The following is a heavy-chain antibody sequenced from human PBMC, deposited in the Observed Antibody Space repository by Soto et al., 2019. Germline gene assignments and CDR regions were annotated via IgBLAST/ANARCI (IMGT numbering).Heavy chain of an antibody. CDR3: AKGKGGGV. V-gene: IGHV3-23*01. CDR2: ISGSGGST. J-gene: IGHJ6*04. Sequence: EVQLLESGGGLVQPGGSLRLSCAASGFTFSSYAMSWVRQAPGKGLEWVSAISGSGGSTYYADSVKGRFTTSRDNSKNARYRKMNSLGAEGRAVYDCAKGKGGGVWGRGSAVAVAS. CDR1: GFTFSSYA. D-gene: IGHD3-16*01.